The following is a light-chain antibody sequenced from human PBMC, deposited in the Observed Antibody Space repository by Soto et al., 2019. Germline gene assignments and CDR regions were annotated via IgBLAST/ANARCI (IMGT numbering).Light chain of an antibody. CDR1: SSNLGAGYD. V-gene: IGLV1-40*01. J-gene: IGLJ1*01. Sequence: QSVLTQPPSVSGAPGQRVTISCTGNSSNLGAGYDVHWYQQLPGAAPKLVIFGNRNRPSGVPDRFSGSKSGTSASLAITGLQAEDEADYYCECYDSSLGGCYVFGTGTKVTVL. CDR2: GNR. CDR3: ECYDSSLGGCYV.